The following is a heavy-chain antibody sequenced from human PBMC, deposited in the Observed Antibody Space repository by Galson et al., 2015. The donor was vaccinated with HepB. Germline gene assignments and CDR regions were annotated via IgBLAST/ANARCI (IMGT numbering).Heavy chain of an antibody. J-gene: IGHJ6*02. Sequence: ALRPSCAVSGVTFGSFRMHWVGQAPGAGLVWVSVISYDGSKRYYTASVKGRCTISRNNSQNTLYLQMSSLGAVDTAVYCCEKGDQYDKSGAHYNYGMDVWGQGTTVTVSS. CDR3: EKGDQYDKSGAHYNYGMDV. CDR1: GVTFGSFR. D-gene: IGHD3-22*01. V-gene: IGHV3-30*18. CDR2: ISYDGSKR.